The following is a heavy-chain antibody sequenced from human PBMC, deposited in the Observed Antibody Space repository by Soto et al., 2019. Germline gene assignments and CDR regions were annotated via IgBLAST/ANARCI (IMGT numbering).Heavy chain of an antibody. D-gene: IGHD1-26*01. J-gene: IGHJ5*02. V-gene: IGHV4-39*01. Sequence: QLHLRESGPGLVKPSETLSLTCTVSGGSITSSSYYWGWIRQPPGKGLEWIGSIYYSGGTYYNPSLKSRVTIPVDTSKNQFSLKLSSVTAADTAVYYCATQEVGGSYVYTFDPWGQGTLVTVSS. CDR1: GGSITSSSYY. CDR2: IYYSGGT. CDR3: ATQEVGGSYVYTFDP.